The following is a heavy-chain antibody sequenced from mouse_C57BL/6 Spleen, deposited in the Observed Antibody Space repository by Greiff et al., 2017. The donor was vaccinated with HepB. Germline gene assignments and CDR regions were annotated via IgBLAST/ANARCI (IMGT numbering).Heavy chain of an antibody. CDR1: GYTFTEYT. Sequence: QVQLQQSGAELVKPGASVKLSCKASGYTFTEYTIHWVKQRSGQGLEWIGWFYPGSGSIKDNENFKDKATLTADKSSSTVYMELSRLTSQDSAVYFCARHEDRSGYHVACFAYWGQGTLVTVSA. V-gene: IGHV1-62-2*01. CDR3: ARHEDRSGYHVACFAY. J-gene: IGHJ3*01. D-gene: IGHD3-2*02. CDR2: FYPGSGSI.